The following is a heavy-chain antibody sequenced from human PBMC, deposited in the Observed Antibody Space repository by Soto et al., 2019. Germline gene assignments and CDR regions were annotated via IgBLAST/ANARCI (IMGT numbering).Heavy chain of an antibody. D-gene: IGHD5-18*01. CDR3: TRIIDGRHGYSYGFGGGW. J-gene: IGHJ4*02. Sequence: EVQLVESGGGLVQPGGSLKLSCAASGFTFSGSAMHWVRQASGKGLEWVGRIRSKANSYATAYAASVKGRFTISRDDSKITAYMKMNSLKTEDMAVYYCTRIIDGRHGYSYGFGGGWWGQATLVTVSS. CDR1: GFTFSGSA. CDR2: IRSKANSYAT. V-gene: IGHV3-73*01.